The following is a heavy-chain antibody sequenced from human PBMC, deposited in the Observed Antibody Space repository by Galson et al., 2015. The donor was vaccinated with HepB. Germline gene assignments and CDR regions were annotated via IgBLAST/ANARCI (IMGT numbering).Heavy chain of an antibody. J-gene: IGHJ5*02. CDR3: ATQIVVLPAAINWFDP. CDR1: GGTLNSYA. Sequence: SVKVSCKASGGTLNSYAINWVRQAPGQGLEWMGRIIPILGIANYAQKFQGRVTVTADNSTSTAYMELSSLRSEDTAVYYCATQIVVLPAAINWFDPWGQGTLVTVSS. D-gene: IGHD2-2*02. CDR2: IIPILGIA. V-gene: IGHV1-69*04.